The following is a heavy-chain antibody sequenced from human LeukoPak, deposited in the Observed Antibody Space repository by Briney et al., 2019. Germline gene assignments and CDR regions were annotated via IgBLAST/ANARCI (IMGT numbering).Heavy chain of an antibody. CDR1: GGSISSSSYY. D-gene: IGHD6-13*01. J-gene: IGHJ6*03. CDR3: ARLGAAAGYYYYYMDV. Sequence: SETLYLTCTVSGGSISSSSYYWGWIRQPPGQGLEWIGSIYYSGSTYYNPSLKSRVTISVDTSNNQFSLKRSSVTAADTAVYYGARLGAAAGYYYYYMDVWGKGTTVTVSS. CDR2: IYYSGST. V-gene: IGHV4-39*01.